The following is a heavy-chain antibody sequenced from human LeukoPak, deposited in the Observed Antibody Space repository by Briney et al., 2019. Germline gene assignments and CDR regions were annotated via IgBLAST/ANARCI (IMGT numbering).Heavy chain of an antibody. CDR2: IYYSGST. Sequence: SETLSLTCTVSGGSISSYYWSWIRQPPGKGLEWIGYIYYSGSTNYNPSLKSRVTISVDTSKNQFSLKLCSVTAADTAVYYCARVLWFGELFHFDYWGQGTLVTVSS. J-gene: IGHJ4*02. V-gene: IGHV4-59*01. D-gene: IGHD3-10*01. CDR1: GGSISSYY. CDR3: ARVLWFGELFHFDY.